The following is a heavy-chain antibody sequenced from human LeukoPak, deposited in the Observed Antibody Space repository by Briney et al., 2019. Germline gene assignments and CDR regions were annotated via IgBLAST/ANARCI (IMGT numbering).Heavy chain of an antibody. V-gene: IGHV3-23*01. Sequence: PGGSLRLPCEASGFTFSTYALSWVRQAPGKGLEWVSSISGGGVTTFYADSVKGRFTISRVNSVTTLYLDMNNLRAEDSAVYYCAKLPSQWDSLDAFDIWGQGTMVTVSS. CDR2: ISGGGVTT. CDR1: GFTFSTYA. J-gene: IGHJ3*02. D-gene: IGHD1-26*01. CDR3: AKLPSQWDSLDAFDI.